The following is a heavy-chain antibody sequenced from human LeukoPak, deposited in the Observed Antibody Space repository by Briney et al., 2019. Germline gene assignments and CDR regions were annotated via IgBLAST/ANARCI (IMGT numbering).Heavy chain of an antibody. CDR2: INPSGGST. D-gene: IGHD4-23*01. J-gene: IGHJ4*02. CDR1: GYTFTSYY. V-gene: IGHV1-46*01. CDR3: ARDQRTVGFDY. Sequence: ASVKVSCKASGYTFTSYYMHWVRQAPGQGLEWMGIINPSGGSTSYAQKFQGRVTMTRDTSTGTVYMELSSLRSEDTAVYYCARDQRTVGFDYWGQGTLVTVSS.